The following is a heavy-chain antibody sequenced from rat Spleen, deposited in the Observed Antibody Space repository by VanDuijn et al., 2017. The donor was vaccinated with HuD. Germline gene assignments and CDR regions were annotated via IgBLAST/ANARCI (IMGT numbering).Heavy chain of an antibody. CDR1: GFSLTNFH. Sequence: QVQVKESGPGLVQPSQTLSLTCTVSGFSLTNFHVHWVRQPPGEGLEWMGRMTYNGDTSYNSALISRLSISRDTSKNQVFLKMNSLQTDDTGTYYCTIHPRYWGQGVMVTVSS. V-gene: IGHV2-63*01. CDR3: TIHPRY. CDR2: MTYNGDT. D-gene: IGHD3-1*01. J-gene: IGHJ2*01.